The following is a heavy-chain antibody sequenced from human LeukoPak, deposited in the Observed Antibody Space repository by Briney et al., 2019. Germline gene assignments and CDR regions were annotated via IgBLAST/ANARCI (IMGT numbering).Heavy chain of an antibody. CDR2: INGDGSTT. CDR1: GFTFSRYW. CDR3: ATGNYYDSRGYYTFGH. Sequence: PGGSLRLSCAASGFTFSRYWMHWVRQAPGKGLVWVSRINGDGSTTSYADSVKGGFTISRDNANNTLYLQMNSLRAEDTAVYYCATGNYYDSRGYYTFGHWGQGTLVTVSS. J-gene: IGHJ1*01. D-gene: IGHD3-22*01. V-gene: IGHV3-74*01.